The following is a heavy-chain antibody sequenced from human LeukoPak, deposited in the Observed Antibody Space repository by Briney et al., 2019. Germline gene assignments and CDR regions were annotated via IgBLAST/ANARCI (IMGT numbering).Heavy chain of an antibody. CDR3: ARGQLELLLHYYYYYMDV. V-gene: IGHV1-8*01. D-gene: IGHD1-1*01. J-gene: IGHJ6*03. CDR2: MNPNSGST. CDR1: GYTFTSYD. Sequence: ASVKVSCKASGYTFTSYDINWVRQATGQGLEWVGWMNPNSGSTGYAQKFQGRVTMTRNTFISTAYMELSSLRSEDTAVYYCARGQLELLLHYYYYYMDVWGKGTTVTVSS.